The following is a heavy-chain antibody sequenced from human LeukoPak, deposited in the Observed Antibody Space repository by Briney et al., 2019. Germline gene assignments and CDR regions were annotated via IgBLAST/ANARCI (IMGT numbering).Heavy chain of an antibody. CDR2: ISDSGGST. J-gene: IGHJ4*02. V-gene: IGHV3-23*01. D-gene: IGHD3-22*01. CDR3: AKSSHYYDSSGYYQY. CDR1: GFTFSSYA. Sequence: GGSLRLSCAASGFTFSSYAMSWVRQAPGKGLEWVSAISDSGGSTYYAGSVKGRFTISRDNSKKTLYLQMNSLRAEDTAVYYCAKSSHYYDSSGYYQYWGQGTLVTVSS.